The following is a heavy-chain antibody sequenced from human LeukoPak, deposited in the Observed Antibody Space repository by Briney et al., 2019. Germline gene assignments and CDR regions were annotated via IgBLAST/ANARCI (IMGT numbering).Heavy chain of an antibody. D-gene: IGHD2-2*01. V-gene: IGHV1-69*05. Sequence: SVKVSCKASGGTFSSYAISWVRQAPGQGLEWMGGIIPIFGTANYAQKFQGRVTITTDESTSTAYMELSSLRSEDPAVYYCARGRYLSRVRDCSSTSCYYSYYYYYMDVWGKGTTVTVSS. CDR1: GGTFSSYA. J-gene: IGHJ6*03. CDR2: IIPIFGTA. CDR3: ARGRYLSRVRDCSSTSCYYSYYYYYMDV.